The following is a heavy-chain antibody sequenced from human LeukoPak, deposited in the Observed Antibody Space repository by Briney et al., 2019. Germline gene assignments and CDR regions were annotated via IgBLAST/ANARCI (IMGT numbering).Heavy chain of an antibody. V-gene: IGHV3-23*01. CDR1: GFTFSSYA. CDR3: AKRGSSTGLYYFDY. J-gene: IGHJ4*02. CDR2: VSGSGGGT. D-gene: IGHD2-2*01. Sequence: GGSLRLSCAASGFTFSSYAMSWVRQAPGKGLEWVSIVSGSGGGTYYADSVKGRFTISRDNSKNTLYLQMNTVRAEDTAVYYCAKRGSSTGLYYFDYWGQGTLVTVSS.